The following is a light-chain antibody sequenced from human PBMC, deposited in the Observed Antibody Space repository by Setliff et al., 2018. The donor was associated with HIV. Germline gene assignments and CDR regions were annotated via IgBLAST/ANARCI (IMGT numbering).Light chain of an antibody. Sequence: QSALTQPASVSGSPGQSITISCTGTSSDVDNYNYVSWYQQHPGKAPKLMIYGVSNRPSGISNRFSGSKSGNTASLTISGLQAEDEADYYCSSHTPSSTLVFGTGTKVTVL. V-gene: IGLV2-14*01. CDR3: SSHTPSSTLV. CDR2: GVS. CDR1: SSDVDNYNY. J-gene: IGLJ1*01.